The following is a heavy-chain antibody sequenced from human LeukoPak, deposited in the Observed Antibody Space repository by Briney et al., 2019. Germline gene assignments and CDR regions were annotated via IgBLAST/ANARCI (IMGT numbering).Heavy chain of an antibody. CDR3: ARGDPDYDILTGYPDV. CDR2: IYHSGST. J-gene: IGHJ6*04. CDR1: GASISSHNW. Sequence: PSETLSLTCAVPGASISSHNWWWSWVRQPPGKGLEWIGEIYHSGSTNYNPSLKSRVTISVDRSKNQFSLKLSSVTAADTAVYYCARGDPDYDILTGYPDVWGKGTTVTVSS. D-gene: IGHD3-9*01. V-gene: IGHV4-4*02.